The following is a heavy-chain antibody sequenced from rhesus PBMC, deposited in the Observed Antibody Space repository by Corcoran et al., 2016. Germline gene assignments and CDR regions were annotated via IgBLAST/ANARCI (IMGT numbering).Heavy chain of an antibody. CDR2: ISGSGGST. D-gene: IGHD3-28*01. CDR3: VRDHDSGYYGPFDY. CDR1: GGSISSNY. V-gene: IGHV4-173*01. J-gene: IGHJ4*01. Sequence: QLQLQESGPGLVKPSETLSLTCAVSGGSISSNYWSWIRQPPGKGLEWIGRISGSGGSTDYNPSLNGRVTISTDTSKNQFSLKLSSVTAADTAVYYCVRDHDSGYYGPFDYWGQGVLVTVSS.